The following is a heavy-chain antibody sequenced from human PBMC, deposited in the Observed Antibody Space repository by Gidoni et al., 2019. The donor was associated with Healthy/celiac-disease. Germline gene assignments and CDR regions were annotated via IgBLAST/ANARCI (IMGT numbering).Heavy chain of an antibody. CDR2: IWYDGSNK. V-gene: IGHV3-33*01. CDR3: ARSRADVYFDY. J-gene: IGHJ4*02. Sequence: QVQLVESGGGVVQPGRSLRLSCAASGFTFSSYGMHWVRQAPGKGLEWVAVIWYDGSNKYYADSVKGRFTISRDNSKNTLYLQMNSLRAEDTAVYYCARSRADVYFDYWGQGTLVTVSS. CDR1: GFTFSSYG.